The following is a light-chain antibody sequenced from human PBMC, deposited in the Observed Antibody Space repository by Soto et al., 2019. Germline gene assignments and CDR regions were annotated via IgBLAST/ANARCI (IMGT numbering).Light chain of an antibody. V-gene: IGKV3-20*01. Sequence: ESMLTQSPGTLSWSPGERATLSCRASQRVESRILTRDQHKPGQTPRLLIYGASIRATGIPDRLSGSGAGAEFKIIISRVEPEDCAVYYCLQCGSSPPAFTFGQETELEI. CDR2: GAS. CDR3: LQCGSSPPAFT. J-gene: IGKJ2*01. CDR1: QRVESRI.